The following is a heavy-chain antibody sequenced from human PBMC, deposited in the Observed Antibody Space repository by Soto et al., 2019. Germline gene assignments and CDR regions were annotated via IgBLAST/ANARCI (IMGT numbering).Heavy chain of an antibody. CDR3: AGSPPGVAGRYYFDY. J-gene: IGHJ4*02. CDR1: RFAFSNYG. V-gene: IGHV3-33*01. Sequence: GGSLRLSCAASRFAFSNYGMHWVRQAPGKGLAWVALIWYDGSNKYYADSVKGRFTISRDNSKNTLYLQMNSLRAEDTAVYYCAGSPPGVAGRYYFDYWGQGALITVSS. D-gene: IGHD6-6*01. CDR2: IWYDGSNK.